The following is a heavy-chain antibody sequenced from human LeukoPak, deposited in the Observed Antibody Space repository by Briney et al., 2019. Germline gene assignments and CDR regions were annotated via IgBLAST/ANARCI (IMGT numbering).Heavy chain of an antibody. Sequence: GSLRLSCAASGFTVSSNYMSWVRQAPGKGLEWVSVIYSGGSTYYADSVKGRFTISRDNSKNTLYLQMNSLRAEDTAVYYCARVSDSSGYYYNYWGQGTLVTVSS. CDR2: IYSGGST. CDR3: ARVSDSSGYYYNY. V-gene: IGHV3-66*01. D-gene: IGHD3-22*01. J-gene: IGHJ4*02. CDR1: GFTVSSNY.